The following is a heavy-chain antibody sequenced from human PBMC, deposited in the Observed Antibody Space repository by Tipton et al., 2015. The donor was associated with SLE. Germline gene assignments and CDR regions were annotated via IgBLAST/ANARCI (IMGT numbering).Heavy chain of an antibody. V-gene: IGHV5-51*03. D-gene: IGHD1-26*01. CDR3: ARNGSRETAEYFQH. CDR2: IYPGDSDT. J-gene: IGHJ1*01. CDR1: GYSFTSYW. Sequence: QSGAEVKRPGESLKISCKGSGYSFTSYWIGWVRQMPGKGLEWMGIIYPGDSDTRYSPSFQGQVTISAGNSISTAYLQWSSLKASDPAMYDCARNGSRETAEYFQHWGQGTLVTVSS.